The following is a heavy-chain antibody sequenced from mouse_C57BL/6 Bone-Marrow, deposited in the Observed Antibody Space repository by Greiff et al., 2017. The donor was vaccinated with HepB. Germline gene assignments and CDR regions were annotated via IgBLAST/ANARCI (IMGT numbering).Heavy chain of an antibody. CDR3: ARWITTVVATPYWYFDV. V-gene: IGHV1-63*01. J-gene: IGHJ1*03. CDR2: IYPGGGYT. D-gene: IGHD1-1*01. CDR1: GYTFTNYW. Sequence: QVQLKESGAELVRPGPSVKMSCKASGYTFTNYWIGWAKQRPGHGLEWIGDIYPGGGYTNYNEKFKGKATLTADKSSSTAYMQFSSLTSEDSAIYYCARWITTVVATPYWYFDVWGTGTTVTVSS.